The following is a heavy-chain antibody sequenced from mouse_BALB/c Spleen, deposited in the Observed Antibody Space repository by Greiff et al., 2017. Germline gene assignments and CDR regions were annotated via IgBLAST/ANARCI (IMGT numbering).Heavy chain of an antibody. V-gene: IGHV3-2*02. D-gene: IGHD2-1*01. CDR1: GYSITSDYA. J-gene: IGHJ3*01. CDR2: ISYSGST. CDR3: AREEDYGNPWFAY. Sequence: VQLKESGPGLVKPSQSLSLTCTVTGYSITSDYAWNWIRQFPGNKLEWMGYISYSGSTSYNPSLKSRISITRDTSKNQFFLQLNSVTTEDTATYYCAREEDYGNPWFAYWGQGTLVTVSA.